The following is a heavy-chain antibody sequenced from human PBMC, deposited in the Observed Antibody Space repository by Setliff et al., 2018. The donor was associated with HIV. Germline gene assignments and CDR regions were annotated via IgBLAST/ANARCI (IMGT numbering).Heavy chain of an antibody. D-gene: IGHD2-2*01. CDR3: ARDGEYQVLHYYYAGMDV. CDR1: GYTFTRYG. Sequence: GASVKVSCKASGYTFTRYGISWVRQAPGQGLEWMGWISANNGNTKYAQRVQGRVTMTTDTSTSTAYMDLRSLRSDDTAVYFCARDGEYQVLHYYYAGMDVWGQGTTVTVSS. V-gene: IGHV1-18*01. J-gene: IGHJ6*02. CDR2: ISANNGNT.